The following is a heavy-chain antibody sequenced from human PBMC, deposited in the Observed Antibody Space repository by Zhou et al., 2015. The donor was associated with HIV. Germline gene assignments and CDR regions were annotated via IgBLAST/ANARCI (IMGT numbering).Heavy chain of an antibody. CDR3: ARGGRYCSGGSCDTPSDY. D-gene: IGHD2-15*01. V-gene: IGHV1-69*06. CDR2: IIPIFGTA. Sequence: QVQLVQSGAEVKKPGSSVKVSCKASGGTFSSYAISWVRQAPGQGLEWMGGIIPIFGTANYAQKFQGRVTITADKSTSTAYMELSSLRSEDTAVYYCARGGRYCSGGSCDTPSDYWGQGTLVTVSS. CDR1: GGTFSSYA. J-gene: IGHJ4*02.